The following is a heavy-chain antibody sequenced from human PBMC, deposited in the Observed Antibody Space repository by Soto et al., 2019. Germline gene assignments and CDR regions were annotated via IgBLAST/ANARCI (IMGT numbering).Heavy chain of an antibody. D-gene: IGHD2-21*02. J-gene: IGHJ4*02. CDR1: GFSFTNFA. CDR2: IGASGDIT. Sequence: VGSLRLSCAASGFSFTNFAMSWVRQAPGKGLEWVAGIGASGDITWYADSVKGRLSISRDNSKNTLYLQLNSLRFEDTAVYYCAKDDFTDRGDDYFDYWGPRTLVTVSS. V-gene: IGHV3-23*01. CDR3: AKDDFTDRGDDYFDY.